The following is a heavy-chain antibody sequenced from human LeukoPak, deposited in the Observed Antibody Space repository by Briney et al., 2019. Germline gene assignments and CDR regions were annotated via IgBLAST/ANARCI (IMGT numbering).Heavy chain of an antibody. CDR3: ASQLYYYDSSGYSDDAFDI. CDR2: IYYSGST. J-gene: IGHJ3*02. V-gene: IGHV4-59*01. CDR1: GGSISSYY. D-gene: IGHD3-22*01. Sequence: SETLSLTCTVSGGSISSYYWSWIRQPPGKGLEWIGYIYYSGSTNYNPSLKSRVTISVDTSKNQFSLKLSSVTAADTAVYYCASQLYYYDSSGYSDDAFDIWGQGTMVTVSS.